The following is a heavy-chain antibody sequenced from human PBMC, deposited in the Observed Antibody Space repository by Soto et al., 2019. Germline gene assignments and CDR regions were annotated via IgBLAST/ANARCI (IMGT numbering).Heavy chain of an antibody. D-gene: IGHD1-26*01. CDR3: AQGSLVFTS. CDR2: TN. CDR1: RDSVSGNS. Sequence: QVQLRELGPGLVRPSETLSLTCHVSRDSVSGNSWSWLRQSPGERLELIVGTNNYNPSLKSRITVSVDASKNEVSLELRSVSPADTAVDYCAQGSLVFTSWGQGTLVTVSS. J-gene: IGHJ5*02. V-gene: IGHV4-59*02.